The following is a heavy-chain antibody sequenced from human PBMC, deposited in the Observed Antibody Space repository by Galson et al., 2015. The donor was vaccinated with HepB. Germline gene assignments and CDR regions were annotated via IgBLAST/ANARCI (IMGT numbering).Heavy chain of an antibody. CDR2: IIPILGIA. CDR1: GGTFSSYT. CDR3: ASVPDYDILTGYLGFDY. V-gene: IGHV1-69*02. Sequence: SVKVSCKASGGTFSSYTISWVRQAPGQGLEWMGRIIPILGIANYAQKFQGRVTITADKSTSTAYMELSSLRSEDTAVYYCASVPDYDILTGYLGFDYWGQGTLVTVSS. D-gene: IGHD3-9*01. J-gene: IGHJ4*02.